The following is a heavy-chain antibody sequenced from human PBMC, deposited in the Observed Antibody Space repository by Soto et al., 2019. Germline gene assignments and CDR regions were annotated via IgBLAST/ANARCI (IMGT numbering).Heavy chain of an antibody. CDR1: GYTFTSYY. CDR2: INPSGGST. J-gene: IGHJ6*02. D-gene: IGHD6-6*01. CDR3: ARDGYSSSSDYYYGMDV. Sequence: QVQLVQSGAEVKKPGASVKVSCKASGYTFTSYYMHWVRQAPGQGLEWMGIINPSGGSTSYAQKFQGGVTMTRDTSTSTVYMELSSLRSEDTAVYYCARDGYSSSSDYYYGMDVWGQGTTVTVSS. V-gene: IGHV1-46*01.